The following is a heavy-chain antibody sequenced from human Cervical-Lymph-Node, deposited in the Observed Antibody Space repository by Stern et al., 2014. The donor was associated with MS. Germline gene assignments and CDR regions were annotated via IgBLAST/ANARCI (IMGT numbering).Heavy chain of an antibody. V-gene: IGHV3-21*01. J-gene: IGHJ6*02. CDR2: MSSSGSYI. CDR1: GFTFSSYS. CDR3: ARAGYYYGMDV. Sequence: EVQLVESGGGLVKPGGSLRLSCAASGFTFSSYSMNWVRQAPGKGLEWVASMSSSGSYIYYADSVKGRFTISRDNAKNSLYLQMNSLRAEDTAVYYCARAGYYYGMDVWGQGTTVTVSS.